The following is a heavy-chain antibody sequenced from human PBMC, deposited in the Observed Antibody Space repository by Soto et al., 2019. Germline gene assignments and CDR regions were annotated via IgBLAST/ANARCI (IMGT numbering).Heavy chain of an antibody. CDR2: NMPIFRTA. V-gene: IGHV1-69*12. CDR3: ARDKDRAQLGGNYYYAMVV. J-gene: IGHJ6*02. D-gene: IGHD3-3*02. Sequence: QVQVVQSGAELKKPGSSVKVSSKTYGGTFSTSAISWLRQAPGQGLEWMGGNMPIFRTADYAQNCRGRVTITADESVSTDSLELRSLPSEDTAVYYCARDKDRAQLGGNYYYAMVVWGPGTTVIVTS. CDR1: GGTFSTSA.